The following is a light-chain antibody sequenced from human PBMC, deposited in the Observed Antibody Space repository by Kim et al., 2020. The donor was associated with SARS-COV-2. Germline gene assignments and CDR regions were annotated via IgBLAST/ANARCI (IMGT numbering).Light chain of an antibody. J-gene: IGKJ1*01. V-gene: IGKV3-20*01. Sequence: SPGERVTTSCRASQSVSSSFLAWYQQKPGKAPRLLIYGASNRATGIPDRFSGSGSGTEFTLTISRLEPEDVAVYYCQQYATSPVTFGQGTKVDIK. CDR2: GAS. CDR1: QSVSSSF. CDR3: QQYATSPVT.